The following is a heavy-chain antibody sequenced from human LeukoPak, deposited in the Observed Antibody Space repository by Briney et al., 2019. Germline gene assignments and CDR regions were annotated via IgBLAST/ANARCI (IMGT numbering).Heavy chain of an antibody. D-gene: IGHD3-16*01. J-gene: IGHJ6*03. Sequence: SETLSLTCTVSGGSISSYYWSWIRQPAGKGLEWIGRIYTSGSTNYNPSLKSRVTMSVDTSKNQFSLKLSSVTAADTAVYYCARGSLGRNYYYYMDVWGKGTTVTVSS. CDR3: ARGSLGRNYYYYMDV. CDR2: IYTSGST. CDR1: GGSISSYY. V-gene: IGHV4-4*07.